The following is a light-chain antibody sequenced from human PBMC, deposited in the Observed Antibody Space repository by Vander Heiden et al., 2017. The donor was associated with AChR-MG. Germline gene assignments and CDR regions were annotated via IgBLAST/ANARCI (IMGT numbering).Light chain of an antibody. Sequence: QSVLTQPPSVSGAPGQRVTISCHGSSSNIGAGYDVHWYQQLPGTAPKLHIYGNSNRPSGVPDRFSGSKSGTSASLAITGLQAEDEADYYCQSYDSSLSGSVFGGGTKLTVL. CDR1: SSNIGAGYD. J-gene: IGLJ3*02. V-gene: IGLV1-40*01. CDR3: QSYDSSLSGSV. CDR2: GNS.